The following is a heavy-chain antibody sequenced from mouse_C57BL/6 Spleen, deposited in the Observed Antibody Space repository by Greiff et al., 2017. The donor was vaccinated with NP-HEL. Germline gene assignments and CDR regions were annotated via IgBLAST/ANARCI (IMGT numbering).Heavy chain of an antibody. CDR1: GFTFSSYT. Sequence: EVMLVESGGGLVKPGGSLKLSCAASGFTFSSYTMSWVRQTPEKRLEWVATISGGGGNTYYPDSVKGRFTISRDNAKNTLYLQSSRLSSEDTALYYSARLYYGSSYRFDYWGQGTTLTVSS. CDR2: ISGGGGNT. V-gene: IGHV5-9*01. D-gene: IGHD1-1*01. CDR3: ARLYYGSSYRFDY. J-gene: IGHJ2*01.